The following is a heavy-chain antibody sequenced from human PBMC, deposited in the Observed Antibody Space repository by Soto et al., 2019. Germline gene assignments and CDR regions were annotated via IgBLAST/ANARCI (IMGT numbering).Heavy chain of an antibody. CDR1: GFNFGDYY. D-gene: IGHD1-26*01. CDR2: VSSTGGYT. J-gene: IGHJ2*01. Sequence: PGGSLRLSCAASGFNFGDYYMSWVRQAPGKGLECVSFVSSTGGYTKYSDSVGGRFTVYRDNGKNSLHLQLKSLRVDDTAVYYCARLRVGVNWYFDLWGRGTLVTVSS. CDR3: ARLRVGVNWYFDL. V-gene: IGHV3-11*06.